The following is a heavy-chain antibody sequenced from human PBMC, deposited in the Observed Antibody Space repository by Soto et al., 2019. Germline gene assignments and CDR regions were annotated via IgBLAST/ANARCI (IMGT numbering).Heavy chain of an antibody. CDR2: ISSTTNYI. V-gene: IGHV3-21*06. Sequence: GGSLRLSCAASGFTFTRYSMNWIRQAPGKGLEWVSSISSTTNYIYYGDSMKGRFTISRDNAKNSLYLEMNSLRAEDTAVYYCARESEDLTSNFDYWGQGTLVTVSS. J-gene: IGHJ4*02. CDR3: ARESEDLTSNFDY. CDR1: GFTFTRYS.